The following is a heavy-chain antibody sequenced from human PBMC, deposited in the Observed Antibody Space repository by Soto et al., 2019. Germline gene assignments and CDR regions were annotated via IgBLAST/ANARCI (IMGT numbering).Heavy chain of an antibody. CDR3: ARSGYDFWSGYYLFWDY. CDR1: GGSISSSNW. J-gene: IGHJ4*02. V-gene: IGHV4-4*02. CDR2: IYHSGST. D-gene: IGHD3-3*01. Sequence: PSETLSLTCAVSGGSISSSNWWSWVRQPPGKGLEWIGEIYHSGSTNYNPSLKSRVTISVDKSKNQFSLKLSSVTAADTAVYYCARSGYDFWSGYYLFWDYWGQGTLVTVSS.